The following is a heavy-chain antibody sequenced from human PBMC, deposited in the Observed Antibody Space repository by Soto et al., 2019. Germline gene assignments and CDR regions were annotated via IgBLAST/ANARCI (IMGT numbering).Heavy chain of an antibody. J-gene: IGHJ4*02. Sequence: QVQLVQSGAEVKKPGSSVKVSCKASGGTFSSYAISWVRQAPGQGLEWMGGIIPIFGTANYAQKFQGRVTITADKSTSTAYMELSSLRSEDTAVYYCARGVGGNTICGVVMQHFDYWGQGTLVTVSS. D-gene: IGHD3-3*01. V-gene: IGHV1-69*06. CDR2: IIPIFGTA. CDR1: GGTFSSYA. CDR3: ARGVGGNTICGVVMQHFDY.